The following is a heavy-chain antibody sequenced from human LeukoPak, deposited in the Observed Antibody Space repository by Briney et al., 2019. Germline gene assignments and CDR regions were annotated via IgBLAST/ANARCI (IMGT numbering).Heavy chain of an antibody. V-gene: IGHV3-30*04. Sequence: HPGGSLRLSCAASGFTFNDYAMHWVRQTPGKGLEWVAVISYDGSNKYYADSVKGRFTISRDNSKNTLYLQMNSLRAEDTAVYYCARDWYQEWLLSWGQGTLVTVSS. J-gene: IGHJ5*02. CDR3: ARDWYQEWLLS. CDR1: GFTFNDYA. D-gene: IGHD3-3*01. CDR2: ISYDGSNK.